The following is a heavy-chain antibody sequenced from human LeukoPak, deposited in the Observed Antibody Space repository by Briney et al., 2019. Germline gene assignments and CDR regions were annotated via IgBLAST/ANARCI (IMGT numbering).Heavy chain of an antibody. CDR2: VSNDAYNK. CDR1: GFTFSTYA. V-gene: IGHV3-30-3*01. J-gene: IGHJ4*02. Sequence: GGSLRLFCAASGFTFSTYAMHWVRQAPGKGLEWVAVVSNDAYNKYYADSVKGRFTISRDNSRNTLYLQMNSLRPEDTAVYYCARDFSGASRIDFWGQGALVSVSS. CDR3: ARDFSGASRIDF. D-gene: IGHD4/OR15-4a*01.